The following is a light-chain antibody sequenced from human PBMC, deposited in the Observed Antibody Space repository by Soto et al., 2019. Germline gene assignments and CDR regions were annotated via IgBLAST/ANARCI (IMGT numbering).Light chain of an antibody. CDR3: QIWGTGIHVV. CDR1: SGHISYA. J-gene: IGLJ2*01. Sequence: QLVLTQSPSASASLGASVKLTCTLSSGHISYAIAWHQQQPEKGPRYLMKLDSDGSHTKGDAIPDRFSGSSSGAERYLTISSLQSEDEADYYCQIWGTGIHVVFGGGTKLTVL. CDR2: LDSDGSH. V-gene: IGLV4-69*01.